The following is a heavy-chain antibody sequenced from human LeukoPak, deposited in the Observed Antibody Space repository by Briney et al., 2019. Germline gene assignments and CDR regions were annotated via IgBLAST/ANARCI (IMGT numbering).Heavy chain of an antibody. D-gene: IGHD3-10*01. CDR1: GGSISSDTYY. V-gene: IGHV4-61*02. CDR3: ARDFRD. CDR2: IYTSGST. Sequence: SETLSLICTVSGGSISSDTYYWTWIRQPAGKGLEWIVLIYTSGSTNYNPSLKSRVTISIDTSKNQLSLKLTSVTAADTAVYYCARDFRDWGQGTLVTVSS. J-gene: IGHJ4*02.